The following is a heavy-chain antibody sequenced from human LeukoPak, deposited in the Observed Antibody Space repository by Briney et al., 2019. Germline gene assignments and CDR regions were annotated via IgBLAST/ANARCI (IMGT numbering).Heavy chain of an antibody. CDR2: IDWDDDK. Sequence: SGPALVKPTQTLTLTCTFSGFSLRTGGMRVSGIRQPPGKALEWLTRIDWDDDKFYNTSLKTSLTISKDTSKNQVVLTMTNMDPVDTATYYCARIPTYGDCAYFDYWGQGTLVTVSS. V-gene: IGHV2-70*04. CDR1: GFSLRTGGMR. CDR3: ARIPTYGDCAYFDY. J-gene: IGHJ4*02. D-gene: IGHD4-17*01.